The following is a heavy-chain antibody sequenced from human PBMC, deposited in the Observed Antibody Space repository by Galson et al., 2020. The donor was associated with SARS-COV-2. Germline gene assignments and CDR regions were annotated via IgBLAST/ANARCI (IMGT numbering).Heavy chain of an antibody. CDR3: ATPRGHYYDSSVPIDY. Sequence: GSLRLSCAASGFTFSSYAMHWVRQAPGKGLEWVAVISYDGSNKYYADSVKGRFTISRDNSKNTLYLQMNSLRAEDTAVYYCATPRGHYYDSSVPIDYWGQGTLVTVSS. CDR1: GFTFSSYA. CDR2: ISYDGSNK. D-gene: IGHD3-22*01. J-gene: IGHJ4*02. V-gene: IGHV3-30*04.